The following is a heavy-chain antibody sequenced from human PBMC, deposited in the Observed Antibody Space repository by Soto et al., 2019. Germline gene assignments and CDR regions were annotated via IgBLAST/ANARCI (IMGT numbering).Heavy chain of an antibody. CDR3: VRETHIARMFGAREFYGMDV. CDR2: INSDGSTT. Sequence: PGGSLRLSXAASGFTFSSYWMHWVRQAPGKGLMWVSHINSDGSTTSYADSVKGRFTISRDNAKNTLYLQMNSLRADDTAVYYCVRETHIARMFGAREFYGMDVWGQGTTVTVSS. J-gene: IGHJ6*02. D-gene: IGHD3-3*01. CDR1: GFTFSSYW. V-gene: IGHV3-74*01.